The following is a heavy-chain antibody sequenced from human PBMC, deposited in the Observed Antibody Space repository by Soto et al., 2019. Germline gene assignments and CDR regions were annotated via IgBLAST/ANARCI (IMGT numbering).Heavy chain of an antibody. Sequence: EVQLVESGGGLVQPGGSLRLSCAGSGFTFNSHEMTWVRQAPGKGLEWISSISSSGGSIYYAASVKGRFTVSRDNAKNSLYLQMNSLRAEDTAVYYCARSWGLYCSSSRCYSPWFDPWGRGTLVTVSS. CDR2: ISSSGGSI. CDR1: GFTFNSHE. J-gene: IGHJ5*02. CDR3: ARSWGLYCSSSRCYSPWFDP. V-gene: IGHV3-48*03. D-gene: IGHD2-2*02.